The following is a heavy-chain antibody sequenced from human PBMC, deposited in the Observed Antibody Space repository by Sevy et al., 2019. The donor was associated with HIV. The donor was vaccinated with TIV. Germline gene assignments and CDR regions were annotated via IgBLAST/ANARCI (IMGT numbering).Heavy chain of an antibody. Sequence: GESLKISCKGSGYSFTSYWISWVRQMPGKGLEWMGRIDPSDSYTNYSQSFQGHVTISADKSISTAYLQWSSLKASDTAMYYCARHPYCSGGSCYPRWFDPWGQGTLVTVSS. V-gene: IGHV5-10-1*01. CDR3: ARHPYCSGGSCYPRWFDP. CDR1: GYSFTSYW. J-gene: IGHJ5*02. D-gene: IGHD2-15*01. CDR2: IDPSDSYT.